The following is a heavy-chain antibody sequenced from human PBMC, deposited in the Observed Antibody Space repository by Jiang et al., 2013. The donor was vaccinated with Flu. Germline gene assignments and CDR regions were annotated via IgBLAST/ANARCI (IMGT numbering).Heavy chain of an antibody. CDR2: VYLTGRI. J-gene: IGHJ4*02. D-gene: IGHD5-18*01. CDR1: GYSIGGGYY. CDR3: ARQGYSSGPTLFDY. V-gene: IGHV4-38-2*01. Sequence: GLVKPSQTLSLTCSVSGYSIGGGYYWAWIRQPPGKGLEWIGSVYLTGRIYDNSSLKSRVTMSMDKSKNQLSLQLTSVTAADTAIYYCARQGYSSGPTLFDYWGPGILVTVSS.